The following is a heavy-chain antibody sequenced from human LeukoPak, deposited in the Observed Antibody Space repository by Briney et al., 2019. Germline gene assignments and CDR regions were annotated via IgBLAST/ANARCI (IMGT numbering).Heavy chain of an antibody. J-gene: IGHJ4*02. CDR3: ATALDEGVTFDY. D-gene: IGHD5-18*01. Sequence: ASVKVSCKVSGYTLIELSMHWVRQSPEKGLEWMGSFDPEDGETFYAQKFQGRFTMTEDTSTVTAYMELSSLTSEDTAVYYCATALDEGVTFDYWGQGTLVTVSS. CDR1: GYTLIELS. CDR2: FDPEDGET. V-gene: IGHV1-24*01.